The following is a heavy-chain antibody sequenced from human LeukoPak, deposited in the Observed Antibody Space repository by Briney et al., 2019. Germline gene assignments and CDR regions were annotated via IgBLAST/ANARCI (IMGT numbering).Heavy chain of an antibody. Sequence: GGSLRLSCAASGFTFSSYWMSWVRQAPARGVEWVANINQDGSEKYYVDSVKDRFTISRDIARNSLSLQMNSLRAEDTAVYYCARDYRGSGSFDAFDIWGQGTMVTVSS. CDR1: GFTFSSYW. CDR3: ARDYRGSGSFDAFDI. D-gene: IGHD3-10*01. CDR2: INQDGSEK. V-gene: IGHV3-7*04. J-gene: IGHJ3*02.